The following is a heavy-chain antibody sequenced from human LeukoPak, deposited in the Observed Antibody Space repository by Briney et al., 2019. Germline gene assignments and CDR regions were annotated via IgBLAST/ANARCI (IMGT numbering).Heavy chain of an antibody. Sequence: PGGSLRLSCAASGFTFSNYAMHWIRQAPGKGLQWVAVISYDGNIEYYTDSVKGRFNISRDNSNSALYLQMNGLRTEDTAVYYCARFCNVRRGSDGYFFDYWGQGTLVTVSS. CDR1: GFTFSNYA. CDR3: ARFCNVRRGSDGYFFDY. J-gene: IGHJ4*02. V-gene: IGHV3-30*04. D-gene: IGHD5-12*01. CDR2: ISYDGNIE.